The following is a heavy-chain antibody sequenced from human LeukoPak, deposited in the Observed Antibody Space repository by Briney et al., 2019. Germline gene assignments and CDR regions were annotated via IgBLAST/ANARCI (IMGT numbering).Heavy chain of an antibody. CDR2: IYYSGST. J-gene: IGHJ5*02. Sequence: SEILSLTCAVYGGSFSGYYWSWIRQHPGKGLEWIGYIYYSGSTYYNPSLKSRVTISVDTSKNQFSLKLSSVTAADTAVYYCARGYQLLVGWFDPWGQGTLVTVSS. CDR3: ARGYQLLVGWFDP. D-gene: IGHD2-2*01. V-gene: IGHV4-31*11. CDR1: GGSFSGYY.